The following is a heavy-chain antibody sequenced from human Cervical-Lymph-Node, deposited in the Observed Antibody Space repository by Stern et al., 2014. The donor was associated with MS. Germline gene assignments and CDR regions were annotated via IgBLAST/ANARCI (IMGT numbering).Heavy chain of an antibody. V-gene: IGHV3-53*01. J-gene: IGHJ4*02. Sequence: VQLVQSGGGVIQPGGSLRLSCTASGFTVSRDYMTWVRQAPGKGLEWVSLITNVGSTFYPDSVKGRFPISRDDSKNTVYLHMTSLRAEDTAMYYCARDTSSPERSDWWGQGTLVTVSS. CDR2: ITNVGST. CDR1: GFTVSRDY. CDR3: ARDTSSPERSDW. D-gene: IGHD1-1*01.